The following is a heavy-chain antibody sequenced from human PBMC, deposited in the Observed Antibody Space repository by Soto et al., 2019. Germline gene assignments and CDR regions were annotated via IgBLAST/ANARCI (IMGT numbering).Heavy chain of an antibody. CDR1: GFTVSSNY. CDR2: IYSGGRT. CDR3: TRGSSPFDY. V-gene: IGHV3-53*04. Sequence: EVQLVESGGGLVQPGGSLRLSCAASGFTVSSNYMSWVRQAPGKGLEWVSVIYSGGRTYYADSVKGRFTISRHNSNNTLYLQMNSLRAEDTAVYYCTRGSSPFDYWGQGTLVTVSS. J-gene: IGHJ4*02.